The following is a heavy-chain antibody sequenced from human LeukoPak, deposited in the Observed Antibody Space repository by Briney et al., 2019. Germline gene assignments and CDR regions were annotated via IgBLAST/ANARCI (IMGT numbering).Heavy chain of an antibody. D-gene: IGHD3-22*01. CDR1: GGSFSGYY. Sequence: SETLSLTCAVYGGSFSGYYWSWIRQPPGKGLEWIGEINHSGSTNYNPSLKNRVTISVDTSENQFSLKLSSVTAADTAVYYCARGRNTMTYWGQGTLVTVSS. J-gene: IGHJ4*02. V-gene: IGHV4-34*01. CDR2: INHSGST. CDR3: ARGRNTMTY.